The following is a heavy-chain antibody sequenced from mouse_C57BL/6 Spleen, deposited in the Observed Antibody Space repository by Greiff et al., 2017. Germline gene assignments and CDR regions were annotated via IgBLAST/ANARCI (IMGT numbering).Heavy chain of an antibody. V-gene: IGHV1-82*01. J-gene: IGHJ3*01. CDR2: IYPGDGDT. Sequence: QVQLQQSGPELVKPGASVKISCKASGYAFSSSWMNWVKQRPGKGLEWIGRIYPGDGDTNYNGKFKGKATLTADKSSSTAYMQLSSLTAEDSAVYFCAREADSNCPWFAYWGQGTLVTVSA. CDR1: GYAFSSSW. CDR3: AREADSNCPWFAY. D-gene: IGHD2-5*01.